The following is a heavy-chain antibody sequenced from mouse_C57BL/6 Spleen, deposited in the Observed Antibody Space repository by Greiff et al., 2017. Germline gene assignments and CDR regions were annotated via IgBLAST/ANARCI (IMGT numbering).Heavy chain of an antibody. J-gene: IGHJ2*01. Sequence: EVQLVESGPGLVKPSQSLSLTCSVTGYSITSGYYWNWLRQFPGNKLEWMGYISYDGSNNYNPSLKNRISITRDTSKNQFFLKLNSVTTEDTATYYCARFYYFYFDYWGQGTTLTVSS. D-gene: IGHD1-1*01. CDR2: ISYDGSN. CDR1: GYSITSGYY. V-gene: IGHV3-6*01. CDR3: ARFYYFYFDY.